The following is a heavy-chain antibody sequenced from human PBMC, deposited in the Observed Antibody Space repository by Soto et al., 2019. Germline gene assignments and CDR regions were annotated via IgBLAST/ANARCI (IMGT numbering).Heavy chain of an antibody. D-gene: IGHD2-15*01. CDR3: ARASEGYCSGGSCYSEKYYYYGMDV. CDR1: GGTFSSYA. CDR2: IIPIFGTA. V-gene: IGHV1-69*01. Sequence: QVQLVQSGAEVKKPGSSVKVSCKASGGTFSSYAISWVRQAPGQGLEWMGGIIPIFGTANYAQKFQGRVTITADESTSTAYMELSSLRSEDTAVYYWARASEGYCSGGSCYSEKYYYYGMDVWGQGTTVTVSS. J-gene: IGHJ6*02.